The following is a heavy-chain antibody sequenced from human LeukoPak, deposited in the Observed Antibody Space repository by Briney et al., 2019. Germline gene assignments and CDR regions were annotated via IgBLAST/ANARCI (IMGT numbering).Heavy chain of an antibody. CDR3: AKDAKRNYDFWDRFDY. J-gene: IGHJ4*02. CDR1: GFTFSTYA. Sequence: QRGGSHRLSCAASGFTFSTYAMSWVRQAPGKGLEWVSAISGSGESTYYAGSVKGRFTISRDNSKITLYLQMNSLRAEDTALYYCAKDAKRNYDFWDRFDYWGQGTLVTVSS. CDR2: ISGSGEST. D-gene: IGHD3-3*01. V-gene: IGHV3-23*01.